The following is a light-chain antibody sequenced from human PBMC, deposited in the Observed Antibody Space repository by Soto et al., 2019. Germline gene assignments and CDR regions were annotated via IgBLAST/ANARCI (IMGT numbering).Light chain of an antibody. CDR2: AAS. V-gene: IGKV1-9*01. Sequence: DFQLTPSPSSLSASAGERVTITCRASQTINTYLNWYQQKPGKAPKLLIYAASNLHSGVPSRFSASGSGTEFTLTITSLQPEDFAAYYCQQLYSYPLTFGGGTKVDIK. J-gene: IGKJ4*01. CDR3: QQLYSYPLT. CDR1: QTINTY.